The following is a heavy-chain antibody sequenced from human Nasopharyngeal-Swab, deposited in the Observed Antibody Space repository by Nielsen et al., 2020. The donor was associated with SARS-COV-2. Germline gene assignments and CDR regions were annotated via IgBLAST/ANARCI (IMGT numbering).Heavy chain of an antibody. D-gene: IGHD3-22*01. CDR2: INTNTGFP. J-gene: IGHJ4*02. Sequence: WVRQAPGQGLEWMGWINTNTGFPTYARDFTGRFVLSLDTSVTTAYLEISGLKAEDTAIYYCASNYDSGGFYDYRVQVHWGRGTLVTVSS. V-gene: IGHV7-4-1*02. CDR3: ASNYDSGGFYDYRVQVH.